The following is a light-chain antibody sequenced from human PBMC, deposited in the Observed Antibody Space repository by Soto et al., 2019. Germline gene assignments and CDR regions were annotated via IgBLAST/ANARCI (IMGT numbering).Light chain of an antibody. V-gene: IGLV3-21*04. CDR2: YDS. J-gene: IGLJ2*01. CDR3: QVWDSSSDVV. Sequence: SYELTQPPSVSVAPGKTARITCGGTNIGSKSVHWYQQKPGQAPVLVIYYDSDRPSGIPERFSGSNSGNTATLTISRVEAGDEADYYCQVWDSSSDVVFGGGTKRTVL. CDR1: NIGSKS.